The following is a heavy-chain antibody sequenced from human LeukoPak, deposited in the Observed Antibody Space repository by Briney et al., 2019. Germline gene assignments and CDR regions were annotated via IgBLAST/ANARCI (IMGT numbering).Heavy chain of an antibody. CDR1: GDSISSYY. D-gene: IGHD1-1*01. CDR3: ARGKVGTDLDY. V-gene: IGHV4-4*07. Sequence: PSETLSLTCTVSGDSISSYYWSWIRQPAGKGLEWIGRIYTRGSINYNPSLKSRVTMSVDTSKNRFSLNLSSVTAADTAVYYCARGKVGTDLDYWGQGTLVTVSS. CDR2: IYTRGSI. J-gene: IGHJ4*02.